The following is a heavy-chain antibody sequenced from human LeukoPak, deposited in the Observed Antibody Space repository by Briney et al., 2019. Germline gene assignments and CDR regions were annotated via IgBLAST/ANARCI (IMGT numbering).Heavy chain of an antibody. Sequence: GGSLRLSCAASGFTLSGDYMSWVRQAPGKGLEWVSVIFGAGTTYYADSVKGRFTISRDNSKNTLYLKMNSLRAEDTAVYYCAKEGSNGDFDYWGQGTLVTVSS. J-gene: IGHJ4*02. V-gene: IGHV3-53*05. CDR1: GFTLSGDY. CDR2: IFGAGTT. CDR3: AKEGSNGDFDY. D-gene: IGHD1-26*01.